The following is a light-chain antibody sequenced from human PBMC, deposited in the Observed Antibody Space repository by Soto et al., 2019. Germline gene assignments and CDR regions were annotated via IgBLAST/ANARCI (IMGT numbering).Light chain of an antibody. V-gene: IGLV1-40*01. CDR3: QSYDSSLYVV. Sequence: QPVLTQPPSVSGAPGQRVTISCTGSSSNFGAGYDVHWYQQLPGTAPKLLIYGNSNRPSGVPDRFSGSKSGTSASLAITGLQAEDEADYYCQSYDSSLYVVFGGGTKLTVL. CDR1: SSNFGAGYD. CDR2: GNS. J-gene: IGLJ2*01.